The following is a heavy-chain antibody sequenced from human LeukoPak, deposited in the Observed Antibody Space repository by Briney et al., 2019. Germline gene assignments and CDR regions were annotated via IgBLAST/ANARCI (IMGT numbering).Heavy chain of an antibody. CDR2: MNPNSGNT. CDR1: GYIVTSYD. J-gene: IGHJ4*02. CDR3: ATPLPYYYDSSGRHYFDY. D-gene: IGHD3-22*01. V-gene: IGHV1-8*01. Sequence: ASVKVSCKASGYIVTSYDINWVRQTPGQGLEWMGWMNPNSGNTVYAQKFQGRVTMTEDTSTDTAYMELSSLRSEDTAVYYCATPLPYYYDSSGRHYFDYWGQGTLVTVSS.